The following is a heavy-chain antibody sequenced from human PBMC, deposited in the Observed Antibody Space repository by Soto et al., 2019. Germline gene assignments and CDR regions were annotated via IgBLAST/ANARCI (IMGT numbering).Heavy chain of an antibody. J-gene: IGHJ4*02. CDR1: GGPISSSSYY. CDR3: ARLLHDSRGYYYFDY. CDR2: IYYSGNM. V-gene: IGHV4-39*01. Sequence: SETLSLTCTVSGGPISSSSYYWGWIRQPPGKGLEWIASIYYSGNMYYNPSHKSRVTMSVDTSENQFSLNLSSVTAADTAVYYCARLLHDSRGYYYFDYWGQGTLVTVSS. D-gene: IGHD3-22*01.